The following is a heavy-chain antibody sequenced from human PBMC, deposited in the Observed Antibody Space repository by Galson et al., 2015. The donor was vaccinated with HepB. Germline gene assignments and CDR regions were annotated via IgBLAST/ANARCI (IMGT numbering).Heavy chain of an antibody. CDR2: INPNSGVT. V-gene: IGHV1-2*02. CDR1: GYIFSGYY. J-gene: IGHJ4*02. CDR3: ARDRGRGGDSRSGYIPDLDC. D-gene: IGHD3-3*01. Sequence: SVKVSCKASGYIFSGYYLHWVRQAPGQGLEWMGWINPNSGVTNYVRKFQGRVTMTRDTSIRTAYMDLSRLRFDDTAVYYCARDRGRGGDSRSGYIPDLDCWGQGTLVTVSS.